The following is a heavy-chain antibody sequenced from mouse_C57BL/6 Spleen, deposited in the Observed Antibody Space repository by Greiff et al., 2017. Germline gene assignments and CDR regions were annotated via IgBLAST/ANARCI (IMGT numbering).Heavy chain of an antibody. CDR1: GFTFSDYG. Sequence: EVKLVESGGGLVKPGGSLKLSCAASGFTFSDYGMHWVRQAPEKGLEWVAYISSGSSTIYYADTVKGRFTISRDNAKNTLFPQMTSLRSEDTAMYYYARKMGVYWYFDVWGTGTTVTVSS. J-gene: IGHJ1*03. CDR3: ARKMGVYWYFDV. V-gene: IGHV5-17*01. CDR2: ISSGSSTI. D-gene: IGHD4-1*01.